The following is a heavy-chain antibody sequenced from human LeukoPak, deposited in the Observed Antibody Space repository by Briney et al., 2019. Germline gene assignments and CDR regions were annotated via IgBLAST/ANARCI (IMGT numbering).Heavy chain of an antibody. CDR2: ISAYNGNT. CDR3: ARDSPPHSGSYLYDALDI. D-gene: IGHD1-26*01. V-gene: IGHV1-18*01. CDR1: GYTFTSYG. J-gene: IGHJ3*02. Sequence: ASVKVSCKASGYTFTSYGISWVRQAPGQGLEWMGWISAYNGNTNYAQKLQGRVTMTTDTSTSTAYMELRSLRSDDTAVYYCARDSPPHSGSYLYDALDIWGQGTMVTVSS.